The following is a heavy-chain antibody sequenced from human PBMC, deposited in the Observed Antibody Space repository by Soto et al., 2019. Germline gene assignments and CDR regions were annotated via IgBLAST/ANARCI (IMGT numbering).Heavy chain of an antibody. CDR1: GFTFSSYG. J-gene: IGHJ6*02. CDR3: ATYSSSDYYYGMDV. D-gene: IGHD6-6*01. CDR2: ISYDGSNK. Sequence: SLRLSCAASGFTFSSYGMHWVRQAPGKGLEWVAVISYDGSNKYYADSVKGRFTISRDNSKNTLYLQMNSLRAEDTAVYYCATYSSSDYYYGMDVWGQGTTVTVSS. V-gene: IGHV3-30*03.